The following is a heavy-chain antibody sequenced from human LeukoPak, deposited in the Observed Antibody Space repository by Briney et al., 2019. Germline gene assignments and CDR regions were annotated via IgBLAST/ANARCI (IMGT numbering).Heavy chain of an antibody. Sequence: GGSLRLSCAASGFTFSGYWMTWVRQAPGKGLEWVANINHDGSETHYVDSVKGRFTISRDNAKNSVYLQLNSLSAEDTAVYYCARHGGDGWYCVHYWGQGTLVTVS. J-gene: IGHJ4*02. V-gene: IGHV3-7*01. D-gene: IGHD6-19*01. CDR2: INHDGSET. CDR1: GFTFSGYW. CDR3: ARHGGDGWYCVHY.